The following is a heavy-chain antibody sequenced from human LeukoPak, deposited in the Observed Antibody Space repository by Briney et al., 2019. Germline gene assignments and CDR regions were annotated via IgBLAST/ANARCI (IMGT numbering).Heavy chain of an antibody. V-gene: IGHV3-53*01. CDR3: ASHSSWFRYGLDV. CDR1: GFTFSNYA. Sequence: GGSLRLSCSASGFTFSNYAMHWVRQAPGKGLEWVSVIYSGGSTNYADSVKGRFTISRDNSKNTLYLQMNSLRAEDTAVYYCASHSSWFRYGLDVWGQGTTVTVSS. D-gene: IGHD6-13*01. J-gene: IGHJ6*02. CDR2: IYSGGST.